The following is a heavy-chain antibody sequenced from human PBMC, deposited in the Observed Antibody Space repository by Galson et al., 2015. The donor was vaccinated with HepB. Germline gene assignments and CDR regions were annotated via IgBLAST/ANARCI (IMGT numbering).Heavy chain of an antibody. D-gene: IGHD2-21*01. Sequence: SLRLSCAASGFTVSDNYLNWVRQAPGKGLEWVSVLYSDGTTYYTDSVKGRFTISRDKYENTLSLQMNSLRTEDTAVYYCARDILVIPSHTRLRPYYYYGMDVWGQGTTVIVSS. J-gene: IGHJ6*02. CDR2: LYSDGTT. CDR3: ARDILVIPSHTRLRPYYYYGMDV. V-gene: IGHV3-53*01. CDR1: GFTVSDNY.